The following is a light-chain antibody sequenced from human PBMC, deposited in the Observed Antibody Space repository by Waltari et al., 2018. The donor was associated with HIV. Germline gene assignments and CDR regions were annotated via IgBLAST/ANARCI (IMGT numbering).Light chain of an antibody. CDR3: QQYNKWPPVT. V-gene: IGKV3-15*01. CDR2: GAS. J-gene: IGKJ4*01. CDR1: QSVRDN. Sequence: EIVMTLSPALLPVSSGERATLSCSASQSVRDNLAWYQQKPGQAPRLLIYGASTRAIGIPVRFSGSGSGTEFTLTISSLQSEDFAVYYCQQYNKWPPVTFGGGTKVEIK.